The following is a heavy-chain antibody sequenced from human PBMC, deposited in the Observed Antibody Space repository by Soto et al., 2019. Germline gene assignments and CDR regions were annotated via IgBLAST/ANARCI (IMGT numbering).Heavy chain of an antibody. CDR2: VYHNGGA. J-gene: IGHJ6*02. CDR1: GVSIHNSHSF. CDR3: ARRGMYSDFWSGYSSYYYYAMDV. D-gene: IGHD3-3*01. Sequence: PSETLSLTCTVSGVSIHNSHSFWAWIRQPPGKGLQFIASVYHNGGAHYNSSLKSRVTISVDTANNQISLKLSSVTAADTAVYYCARRGMYSDFWSGYSSYYYYAMDVWGQGTTVTVSS. V-gene: IGHV4-39*01.